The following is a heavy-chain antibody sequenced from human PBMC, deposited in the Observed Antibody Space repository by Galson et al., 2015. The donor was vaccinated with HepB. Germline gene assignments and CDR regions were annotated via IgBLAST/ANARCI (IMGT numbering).Heavy chain of an antibody. CDR3: ARDLVVPYYFDY. CDR2: INAGNGNI. V-gene: IGHV1-3*01. Sequence: SVKVSCKASGYTFTNYALHWVRQAPGQSLEWTGWINAGNGNIKYSQKFQGRVTITRDTSANTAYMELSSLRSEDTAVYFCARDLVVPYYFDYWGQGTLVTISS. CDR1: GYTFTNYA. D-gene: IGHD2-15*01. J-gene: IGHJ4*02.